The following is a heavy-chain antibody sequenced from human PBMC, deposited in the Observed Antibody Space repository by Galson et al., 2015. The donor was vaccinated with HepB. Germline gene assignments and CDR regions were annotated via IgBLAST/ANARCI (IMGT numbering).Heavy chain of an antibody. CDR3: ARDPYYESSGY. V-gene: IGHV3-53*01. CDR1: GFTVSRHY. Sequence: SLRLSCAASGFTVSRHYMSWVRQAPGKGLEWASAIYSDGRTYYADSVKGRFTISRDISKNTVFLQLNGLRAEDTAVYYCARDPYYESSGYWGQGTLVTVSS. CDR2: IYSDGRT. D-gene: IGHD3-22*01. J-gene: IGHJ4*02.